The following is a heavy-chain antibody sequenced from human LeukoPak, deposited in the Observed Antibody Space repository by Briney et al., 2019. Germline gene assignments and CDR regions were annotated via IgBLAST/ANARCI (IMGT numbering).Heavy chain of an antibody. Sequence: PGGSLRLSCAASGLIFNNHWMHWVRHAPGKGLVWVARINKDGRSTTYADSVKGRFTISRDNAKNTLSLQMNSLRAEDTALYYCVRDVRGIGQDYYYMDVWGKGTTVTVSS. CDR2: INKDGRST. J-gene: IGHJ6*03. D-gene: IGHD3/OR15-3a*01. CDR1: GLIFNNHW. V-gene: IGHV3-74*01. CDR3: VRDVRGIGQDYYYMDV.